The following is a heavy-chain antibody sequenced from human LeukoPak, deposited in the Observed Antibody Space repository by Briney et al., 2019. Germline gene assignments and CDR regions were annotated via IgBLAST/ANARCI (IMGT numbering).Heavy chain of an antibody. CDR2: IYYSGST. V-gene: IGHV4-39*01. CDR1: GGSISSSSYY. CDR3: ARPAGDYGSGSYYND. D-gene: IGHD3-10*01. Sequence: SETLSLTCTVSGGSISSSSYYWGWIRQPPGKGLEWIGSIYYSGSTYYNPSLKSRVTISVDTSKNQFSLKLSSVTAADTAVYYCARPAGDYGSGSYYNDWGQGTLVTVSS. J-gene: IGHJ4*02.